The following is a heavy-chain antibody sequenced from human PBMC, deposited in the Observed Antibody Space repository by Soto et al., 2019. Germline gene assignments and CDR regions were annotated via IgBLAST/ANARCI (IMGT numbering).Heavy chain of an antibody. Sequence: PSETLSLTCTVSGGSVSSYYWSWLRQPAGKGLEWIGRLYTSGTTDYNPSLKSRLIMSLDTSKNQFSLKLTSVTAADTAIYYCARDNLWGGSSTLDFWGQGALVTVSS. CDR2: LYTSGTT. V-gene: IGHV4-4*07. D-gene: IGHD3-3*01. J-gene: IGHJ4*02. CDR1: GGSVSSYY. CDR3: ARDNLWGGSSTLDF.